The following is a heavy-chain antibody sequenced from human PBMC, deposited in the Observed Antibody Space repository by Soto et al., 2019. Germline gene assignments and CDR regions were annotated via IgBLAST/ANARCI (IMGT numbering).Heavy chain of an antibody. V-gene: IGHV3-53*01. D-gene: IGHD6-13*01. CDR2: IYSGGST. CDR3: ARSSNSIAAAGTGFDY. Sequence: VRQAPGKGLEWVSVIYSGGSTYYADSVKGRFTISRDNSKNTLYLQMNSLRAEDTAVYYCARSSNSIAAAGTGFDYWGQGTLVTVSS. J-gene: IGHJ4*02.